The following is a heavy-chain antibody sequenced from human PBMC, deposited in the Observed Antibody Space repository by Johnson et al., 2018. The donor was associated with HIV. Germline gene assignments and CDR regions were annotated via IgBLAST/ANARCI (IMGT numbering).Heavy chain of an antibody. CDR1: GFSFDDYG. Sequence: VTLVESGGGVVRPGGSLKLSCAASGFSFDDYGMSWVRQPPGKGLEWVSGIDWNGGSTSYADSVKGRFTISRDNSKNTLYLQMNSLRAEDTAVYYCAREVGNAGAFDIWGQGTMVTVSS. CDR3: AREVGNAGAFDI. J-gene: IGHJ3*02. D-gene: IGHD1-26*01. V-gene: IGHV3-20*04. CDR2: IDWNGGST.